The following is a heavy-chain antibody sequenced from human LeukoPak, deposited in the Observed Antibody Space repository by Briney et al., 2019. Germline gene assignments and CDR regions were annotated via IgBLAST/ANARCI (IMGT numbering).Heavy chain of an antibody. CDR2: IIPIFGTA. D-gene: IGHD1-26*01. Sequence: ASVKVSCKASGGTFSSYAISWVRQAPGQGLEWMGGIIPIFGTANYAQKFQGRVTITADESTSTAYMELSSLRSEDTAVYYSARLASGSYGPLTPFDYWGQGTLVTVSS. CDR3: ARLASGSYGPLTPFDY. J-gene: IGHJ4*02. CDR1: GGTFSSYA. V-gene: IGHV1-69*01.